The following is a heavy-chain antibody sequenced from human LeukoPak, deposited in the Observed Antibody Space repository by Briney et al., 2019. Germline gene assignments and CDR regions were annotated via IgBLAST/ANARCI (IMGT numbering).Heavy chain of an antibody. V-gene: IGHV5-51*01. Sequence: KVGESLKISCEGSGYTFTSYWIGWVRQMPGKGLEWMGIIYPGDSDTRYSPSFQGQVTISADKSISTAYLQWSSLKASDTAMYYCARPGLYSSGWYTRDYWGQGTLVTVSS. CDR1: GYTFTSYW. J-gene: IGHJ4*02. CDR3: ARPGLYSSGWYTRDY. CDR2: IYPGDSDT. D-gene: IGHD6-19*01.